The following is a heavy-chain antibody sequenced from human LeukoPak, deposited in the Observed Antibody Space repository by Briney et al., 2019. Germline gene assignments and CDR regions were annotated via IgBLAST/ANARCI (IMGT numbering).Heavy chain of an antibody. J-gene: IGHJ6*03. CDR2: MSPNSGNT. CDR1: GYTFTRYY. V-gene: IGHV1-8*03. CDR3: ARGAYYYYYYLDV. Sequence: ASVKVSCKASGYTFTRYYMHWVRQATGQGLEWMGWMSPNSGNTGYAQKFQGRVTITGNTSISTAYMELSSLRSEDTAVYYCARGAYYYYYYLDVWGKGTTVTVAS.